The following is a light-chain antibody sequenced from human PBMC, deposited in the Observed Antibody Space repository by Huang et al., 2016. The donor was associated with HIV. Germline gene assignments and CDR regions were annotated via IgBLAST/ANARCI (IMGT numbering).Light chain of an antibody. J-gene: IGKJ3*01. CDR3: QQYNDFRST. CDR1: QIVSSH. Sequence: ETVMTQSPVTLSVSPGDRASLSCRSSQIVSSHLARYQQKPGQAPGLLIYAASTRATGVPARFSGSGAGTEFTLTISTLQSEDSAVYYCQQYNDFRSTFGPGTRVEIK. V-gene: IGKV3-15*01. CDR2: AAS.